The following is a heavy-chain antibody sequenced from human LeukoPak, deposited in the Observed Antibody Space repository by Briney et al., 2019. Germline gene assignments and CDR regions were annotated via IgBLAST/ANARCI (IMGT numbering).Heavy chain of an antibody. Sequence: SETLSLTCAVYGGSFSGYYWSWIRQPPGKGLEWIGEINHSGSTNYNPSLKSRVTISVDTSKNQFSLKLSSVTAADTAVYYCARDSTHYDILTGYYHTGLFDYWGQGTLVTVSS. D-gene: IGHD3-9*01. CDR2: INHSGST. CDR1: GGSFSGYY. J-gene: IGHJ4*02. CDR3: ARDSTHYDILTGYYHTGLFDY. V-gene: IGHV4-34*01.